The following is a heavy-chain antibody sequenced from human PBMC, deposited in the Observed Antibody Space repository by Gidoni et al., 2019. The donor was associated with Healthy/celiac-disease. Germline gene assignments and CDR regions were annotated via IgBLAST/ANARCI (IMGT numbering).Heavy chain of an antibody. J-gene: IGHJ5*02. CDR1: GGSFSGYY. CDR3: ARGAGQLWFHQNWFDP. V-gene: IGHV4-34*01. D-gene: IGHD5-18*01. CDR2: INHSGST. Sequence: QVQLQQWGAGLLKPSETLSLTCAVYGGSFSGYYWSWIRHPPGKGLEWIGEINHSGSTNYNPSLNSRVTISVDTSKNQFSLKLSSVTAADTAVYYCARGAGQLWFHQNWFDPWGQGTLVTVSS.